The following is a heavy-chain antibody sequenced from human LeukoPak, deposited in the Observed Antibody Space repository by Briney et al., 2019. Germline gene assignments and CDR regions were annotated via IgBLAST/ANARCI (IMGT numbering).Heavy chain of an antibody. CDR3: ARGRRWLPSDY. V-gene: IGHV1-8*01. J-gene: IGHJ4*02. D-gene: IGHD4-23*01. CDR1: GYXFTSYD. Sequence: CXASGYXFTSYDXNWVXQATXQXXXWMGWMSPNSGNTGYAQKFQGRVTMTRNTSISTAYMELSSLRSEDTAVYYCARGRRWLPSDYWGQGTLVTVSS. CDR2: MSPNSGNT.